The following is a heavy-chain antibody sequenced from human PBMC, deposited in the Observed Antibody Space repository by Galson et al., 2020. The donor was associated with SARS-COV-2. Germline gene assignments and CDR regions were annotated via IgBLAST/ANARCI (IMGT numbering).Heavy chain of an antibody. CDR1: GTSIRSGSYS. CDR3: ARLHYGEYAPEAFDI. D-gene: IGHD4-17*01. J-gene: IGHJ3*02. V-gene: IGHV4-30-2*01. CDR2: ISHSGGT. Sequence: SETLSLTCAVYGTSIRSGSYSWNWIRQPPGKGLEWIGYISHSGGTYYNPSLKSRVTISGDRSKNQFSLRLSSVTAADTAVYYCARLHYGEYAPEAFDIWGPGTRVTVAS.